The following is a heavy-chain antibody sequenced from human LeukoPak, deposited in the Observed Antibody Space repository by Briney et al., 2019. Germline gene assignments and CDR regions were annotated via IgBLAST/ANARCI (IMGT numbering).Heavy chain of an antibody. CDR3: ARGFGNDYYGSGPIDKWFDP. D-gene: IGHD3-10*01. CDR2: IYTSGST. V-gene: IGHV4-61*02. CDR1: GGSISSGSYY. J-gene: IGHJ5*02. Sequence: SETLPLTCTVSGGSISSGSYYWSWIRQPAGKGLEWIGRIYTSGSTNYIPSLKGRVTISIDTSKNQFSLKLNSVTAADTAVYYCARGFGNDYYGSGPIDKWFDPWGQGTLVTVSS.